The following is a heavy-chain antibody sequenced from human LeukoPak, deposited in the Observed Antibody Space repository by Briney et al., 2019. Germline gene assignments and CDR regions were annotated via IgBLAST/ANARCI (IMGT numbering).Heavy chain of an antibody. CDR2: IKEDGRDI. Sequence: GGSLRLSCAASQFSISYDWMHWVRQAPGKGLEWVASIKEDGRDIHYLDSVKGRFSISRDNVKNSLYLEMNTLRAEDTAVYYCVRGSGWFFGLWGQGSLVTVCS. CDR1: QFSISYDW. CDR3: VRGSGWFFGL. V-gene: IGHV3-7*01. D-gene: IGHD6-19*01. J-gene: IGHJ4*02.